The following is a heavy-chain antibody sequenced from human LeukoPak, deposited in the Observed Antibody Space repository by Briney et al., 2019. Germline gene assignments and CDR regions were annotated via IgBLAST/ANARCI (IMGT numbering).Heavy chain of an antibody. D-gene: IGHD3-3*01. CDR3: ARGRYYDFWSGSRGPLDY. CDR1: GGSLSSGGYY. Sequence: SQTLSLTCTVSGGSLSSGGYYWSWIRQHPGKGLECIGYMYYSGSTNYNPSLKSRVTISVDTSKNQFSLKLSSVTAADPAVYYCARGRYYDFWSGSRGPLDYWGQGTLVTVSS. J-gene: IGHJ4*02. V-gene: IGHV4-31*03. CDR2: MYYSGST.